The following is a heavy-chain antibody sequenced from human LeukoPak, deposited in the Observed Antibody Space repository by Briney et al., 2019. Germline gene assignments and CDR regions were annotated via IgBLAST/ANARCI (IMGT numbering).Heavy chain of an antibody. D-gene: IGHD6-19*01. Sequence: GGSLRFSCAASGFTFSSNAMSWVRQAPGKGLEGGSATSGGGGSTDYADPGKGRFTIPRDNSKNPLCLQLNSLRAEHTAVYYCPKEGRSGWYFVYWRQGTLVTVSS. V-gene: IGHV3-23*01. J-gene: IGHJ4*02. CDR2: TSGGGGST. CDR3: PKEGRSGWYFVY. CDR1: GFTFSSNA.